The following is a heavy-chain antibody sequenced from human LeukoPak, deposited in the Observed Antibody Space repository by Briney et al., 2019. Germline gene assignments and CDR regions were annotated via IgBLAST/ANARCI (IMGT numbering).Heavy chain of an antibody. D-gene: IGHD1-26*01. CDR3: AKKFYSGSYLGAFGL. CDR1: GFTVSSNY. J-gene: IGHJ3*01. Sequence: PGGSLRLSCAASGFTVSSNYMSWVRQAPGKGLEWGSVIYSGGTTYSADSVKGRFTISRDNSKNTLYLQMNSLRAEDTAVYYCAKKFYSGSYLGAFGLWGQGTMVTVSS. CDR2: IYSGGTT. V-gene: IGHV3-53*01.